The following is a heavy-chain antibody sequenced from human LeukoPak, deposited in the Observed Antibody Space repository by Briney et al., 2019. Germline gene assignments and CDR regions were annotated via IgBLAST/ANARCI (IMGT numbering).Heavy chain of an antibody. J-gene: IGHJ6*02. V-gene: IGHV7-4-1*02. Sequence: ASVKVSCKASGYTFTSYAMNWVRQASGQGLEWMGWINTNTGNPTYAQGFTGRFVFSLDTSVSTAYLQISSLKAEDTAVYYCARDRVVAATHYYYYGMDVWGQGTTVTVSS. CDR1: GYTFTSYA. D-gene: IGHD2-15*01. CDR3: ARDRVVAATHYYYYGMDV. CDR2: INTNTGNP.